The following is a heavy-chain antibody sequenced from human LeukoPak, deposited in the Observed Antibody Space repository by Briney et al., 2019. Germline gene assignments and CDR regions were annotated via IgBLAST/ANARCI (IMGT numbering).Heavy chain of an antibody. CDR2: INPSGGST. Sequence: ASVKVSCKASGYTFTSYYMHWVRQAPGQGLEWMGIINPSGGSTSYAQKFQGRVTMTRDTSTSTVYMELRSLRSDDTAVYYCARGGSWFSIYYYYYMDVWSKGTTVTVSS. CDR3: ARGGSWFSIYYYYYMDV. CDR1: GYTFTSYY. V-gene: IGHV1-46*01. J-gene: IGHJ6*03. D-gene: IGHD2-15*01.